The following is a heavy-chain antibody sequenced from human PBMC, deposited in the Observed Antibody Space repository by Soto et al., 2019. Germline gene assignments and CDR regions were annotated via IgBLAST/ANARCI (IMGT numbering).Heavy chain of an antibody. CDR3: AHGEGIVKSIVYFDS. CDR2: FDHEDGET. J-gene: IGHJ4*02. V-gene: IGHV1-24*01. Sequence: GASVKVSCKVSGYFLTALSIHWVRQAPGKGLEWMGGFDHEDGETIYAQKFQGRVTMTEDTSTDSAYMELSSLTSEDTAIYYCAHGEGIVKSIVYFDSWGQGTLVTV. CDR1: GYFLTALS. D-gene: IGHD1-26*01.